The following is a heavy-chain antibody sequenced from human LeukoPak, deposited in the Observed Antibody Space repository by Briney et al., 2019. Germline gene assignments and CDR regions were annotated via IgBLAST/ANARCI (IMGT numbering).Heavy chain of an antibody. V-gene: IGHV3-48*01. J-gene: IGHJ3*02. CDR1: GFSLHTYC. CDR2: ITDVNNVI. Sequence: GGSLRLSCAGTGFSLHTYCMNWVRQAPGKGLEWISYITDVNNVIYYADSVKDRFTISRSKDENSVFLQMNNLRAEDTAVYFCAREATRRNLLTYGSWDAYDIWGQGTMVTVAS. CDR3: AREATRRNLLTYGSWDAYDI. D-gene: IGHD4-17*01.